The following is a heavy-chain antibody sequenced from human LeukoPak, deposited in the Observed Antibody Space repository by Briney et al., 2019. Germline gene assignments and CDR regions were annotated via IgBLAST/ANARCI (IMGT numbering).Heavy chain of an antibody. Sequence: GGSLRLSCAASGFTFSSYAMSWVRQAPGKGLEWVANIKQDGSEKYYVDSVKGRFTISRDNAKNSLYLQMNSLRAEDTAVYYCARDIGVVVAASDYWGQGTLVTVSS. D-gene: IGHD2-15*01. CDR3: ARDIGVVVAASDY. J-gene: IGHJ4*02. V-gene: IGHV3-7*01. CDR2: IKQDGSEK. CDR1: GFTFSSYA.